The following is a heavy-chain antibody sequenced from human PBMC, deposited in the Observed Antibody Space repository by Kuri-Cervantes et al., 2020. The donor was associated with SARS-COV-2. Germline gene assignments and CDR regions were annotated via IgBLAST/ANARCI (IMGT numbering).Heavy chain of an antibody. CDR3: ARAYGFLRYIYYMDV. V-gene: IGHV4-34*01. J-gene: IGHJ6*03. CDR1: GELFSGYY. D-gene: IGHD4-17*01. Sequence: SQTLSLTCAVSGELFSGYYWTWIRQSPGKGLEWIGEVNHRGSTNYNPSLKSRVTISVDTSSKQFSLHLGSVTAADTAVYYCARAYGFLRYIYYMDVWGRGTTVTVSS. CDR2: VNHRGST.